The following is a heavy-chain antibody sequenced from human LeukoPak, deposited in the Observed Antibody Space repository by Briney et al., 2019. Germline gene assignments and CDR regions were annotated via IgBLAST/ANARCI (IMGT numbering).Heavy chain of an antibody. CDR3: AGNPELELPIFYY. Sequence: PVASVKVSCKASGYTYTSYDINWVRQATGQGLEWMGWMNPNSGNTGYAQKFQGRVTMTRNTSISTAYMELSSLRSEDTAVYYCAGNPELELPIFYYWGQGTPVTVSS. CDR1: GYTYTSYD. J-gene: IGHJ4*01. CDR2: MNPNSGNT. V-gene: IGHV1-8*01. D-gene: IGHD1-26*01.